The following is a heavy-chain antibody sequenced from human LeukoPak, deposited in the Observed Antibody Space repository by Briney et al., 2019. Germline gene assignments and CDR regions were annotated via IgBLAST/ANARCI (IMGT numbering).Heavy chain of an antibody. CDR3: ARGSSRGEKQLVNYYYYYYMDV. V-gene: IGHV1-69*13. Sequence: GSSVKVSCKASGYTFTSYYMHWVRQAPGQGLEWMGGIIPIFGTANYAQKFQGRVTITADESTSTAYMELSSLRSEDTAVYYCARGSSRGEKQLVNYYYYYYMDVWGKGTTVTVSS. J-gene: IGHJ6*03. CDR2: IIPIFGTA. D-gene: IGHD6-13*01. CDR1: GYTFTSYY.